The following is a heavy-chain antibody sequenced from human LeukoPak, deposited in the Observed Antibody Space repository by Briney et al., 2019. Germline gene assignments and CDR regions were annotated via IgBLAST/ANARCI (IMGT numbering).Heavy chain of an antibody. Sequence: ASVKVSCKAFGYTFTGYYMHWVRQAPGQGLEWMGWINPNTGDTDYAQNFQGRVTMTRDTSISTAYIELNFLRSDDTAVFYCARGDYYGSPKVVAAWGQGTLVTVSS. V-gene: IGHV1-2*02. CDR3: ARGDYYGSPKVVAA. CDR2: INPNTGDT. CDR1: GYTFTGYY. D-gene: IGHD3-10*01. J-gene: IGHJ5*02.